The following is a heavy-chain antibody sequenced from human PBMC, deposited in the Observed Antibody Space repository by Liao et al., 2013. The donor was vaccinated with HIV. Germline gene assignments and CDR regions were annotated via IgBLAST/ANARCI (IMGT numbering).Heavy chain of an antibody. CDR3: ARGTYYYGSGTGDWFDP. V-gene: IGHV4-61*02. CDR1: GDSIGTDTYY. Sequence: QVQLQESGPGLANASQTLSLICTVYGDSIGTDTYYWSWIRQPAGKGLEWIGRIYTSGSTNYNPSLKSRVTMSVDTSKNQFSLKLSSVTAADTAVYYCARGTYYYGSGTGDWFDPWGQGTLVTVSS. CDR2: IYTSGST. J-gene: IGHJ5*02. D-gene: IGHD3-10*01.